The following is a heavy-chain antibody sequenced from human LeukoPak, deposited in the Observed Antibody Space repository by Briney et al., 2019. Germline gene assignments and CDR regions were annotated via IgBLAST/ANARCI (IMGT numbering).Heavy chain of an antibody. CDR3: AKDYSYGSGTSDAFDI. CDR2: ISWNSGSI. Sequence: GGSLRLSCAASGFTFDDYAMHWVRQAPGKGLEWVSGISWNSGSIGYADSAKGRFTISRDNAKNSLYLQMNSLRAEDTALYYCAKDYSYGSGTSDAFDIWGQGTMVTVSS. CDR1: GFTFDDYA. J-gene: IGHJ3*02. V-gene: IGHV3-9*01. D-gene: IGHD3-10*01.